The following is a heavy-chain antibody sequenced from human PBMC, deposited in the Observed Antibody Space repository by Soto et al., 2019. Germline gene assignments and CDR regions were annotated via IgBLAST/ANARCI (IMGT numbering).Heavy chain of an antibody. J-gene: IGHJ4*02. D-gene: IGHD1-26*01. CDR1: GYDFRTYS. CDR3: ANWGKSGSDF. CDR2: VSLDSDTI. V-gene: IGHV3-48*01. Sequence: GGSLRLSCMASGYDFRTYSMNGVRQAPGQGLEWIAYVSLDSDTIQYADSVKGRFTISRDDAENSLYLQMDSLRADDTGVYYCANWGKSGSDFWGQGTLVTVSS.